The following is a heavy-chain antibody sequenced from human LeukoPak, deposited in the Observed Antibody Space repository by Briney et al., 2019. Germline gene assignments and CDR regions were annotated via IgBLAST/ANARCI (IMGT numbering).Heavy chain of an antibody. CDR1: GGSFSGYY. CDR3: ARGAHYYDILTGYPRPQYYFDY. Sequence: SETLSLTCAVYGGSFSGYYWSWIRQPPGKGLEWIGEINHSGSTNYNPSLKSRVTISADTSKNQFSLKLSSETAADTAVYYCARGAHYYDILTGYPRPQYYFDYWGQGTLVTVSS. D-gene: IGHD3-9*01. V-gene: IGHV4-34*01. J-gene: IGHJ4*02. CDR2: INHSGST.